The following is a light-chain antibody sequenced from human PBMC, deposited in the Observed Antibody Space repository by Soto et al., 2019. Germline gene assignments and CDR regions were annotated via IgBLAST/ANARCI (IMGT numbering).Light chain of an antibody. CDR3: SSYTSSSLRV. J-gene: IGLJ3*02. CDR1: SSDVGGYNY. Sequence: QSALTQPASVSGSPGQSITISCTGTSSDVGGYNYVSWYQQHPGKAPKLMIYEVSNRPLGFSNRFSGSKSGNTASLTISGLQAEDEADYYCSSYTSSSLRVFGGGTKLTVL. CDR2: EVS. V-gene: IGLV2-14*01.